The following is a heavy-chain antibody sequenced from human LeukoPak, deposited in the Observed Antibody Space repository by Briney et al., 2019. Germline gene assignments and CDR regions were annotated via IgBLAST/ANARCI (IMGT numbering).Heavy chain of an antibody. CDR2: IYYSGST. J-gene: IGHJ4*02. Sequence: PSETLSLTCTVSGGSISSSSYYWGWIRQPPGKGLEWIGSIYYSGSTYYNPSLKSRVTISVDTSKNQFSLKLSSVTAADTAVYYCARAIDYGDSGLDYWGQGTLVTVSS. D-gene: IGHD4-17*01. V-gene: IGHV4-39*07. CDR3: ARAIDYGDSGLDY. CDR1: GGSISSSSYY.